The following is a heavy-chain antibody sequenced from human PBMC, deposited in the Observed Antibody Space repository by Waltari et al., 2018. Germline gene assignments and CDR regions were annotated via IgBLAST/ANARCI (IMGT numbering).Heavy chain of an antibody. CDR1: GFTFSNFY. D-gene: IGHD4-4*01. CDR3: TTLSVTKTSDY. CDR2: IKQDGSEK. V-gene: IGHV3-7*01. Sequence: QLVESGGDSVQPGGFLRLSCVTSGFTFSNFYMRGVRQAPGKGLEWVASIKQDGSEKYYVDSVKGRFTVSRDNAKNSLYLQMNNLRADDTAVYYCTTLSVTKTSDYWGQGTLVTVSS. J-gene: IGHJ4*02.